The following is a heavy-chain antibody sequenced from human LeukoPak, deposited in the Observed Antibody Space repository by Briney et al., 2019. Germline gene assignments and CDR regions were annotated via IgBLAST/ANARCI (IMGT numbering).Heavy chain of an antibody. CDR1: GFTFGDYA. CDR2: ISGSGGSTI. Sequence: PGGSLRLSCTASGFTFGDYAMSWVRQAPGKGLEWVSAISGSGGSTIYYADSVKGRSTISRDNAKNSLYLQMNSLRAEDTAVYYCARDWRTNGIRAFDIWGQGTMVTVSS. D-gene: IGHD2-8*01. V-gene: IGHV3-11*01. CDR3: ARDWRTNGIRAFDI. J-gene: IGHJ3*02.